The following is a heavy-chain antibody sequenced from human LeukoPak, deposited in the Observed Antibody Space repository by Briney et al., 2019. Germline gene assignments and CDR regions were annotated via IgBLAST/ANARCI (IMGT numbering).Heavy chain of an antibody. J-gene: IGHJ4*02. CDR2: IYPGDSDT. CDR3: ATLVGYGSFFDY. Sequence: GASLKISCQGSGYRFTSYWIGWVRPVPGKGLEYMGIIYPGDSDTRYSPSFQGQVTISADKSISTAYLQWSSLKASDTAMYYCATLVGYGSFFDYWGQGTLVTVSS. CDR1: GYRFTSYW. V-gene: IGHV5-51*01. D-gene: IGHD3-10*01.